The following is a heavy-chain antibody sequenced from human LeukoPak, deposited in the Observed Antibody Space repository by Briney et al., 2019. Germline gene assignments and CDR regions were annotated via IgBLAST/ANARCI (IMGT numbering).Heavy chain of an antibody. CDR2: IIASGGRT. D-gene: IGHD3-22*01. CDR1: GFTFSSYA. Sequence: WESLRLSCAASGFTFSSYAMSWVRQAPGKGLEWVSAIIASGGRTNFTDSVKGRFPNSREHATNSLYLQMHSMRAEDTAVYYCARADYYDSSGYFDYRYYFDYWGQGPLVTVSS. V-gene: IGHV3-23*01. CDR3: ARADYYDSSGYFDYRYYFDY. J-gene: IGHJ4*02.